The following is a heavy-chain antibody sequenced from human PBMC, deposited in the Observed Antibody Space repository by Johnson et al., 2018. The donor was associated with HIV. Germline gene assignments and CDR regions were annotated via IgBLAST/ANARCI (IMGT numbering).Heavy chain of an antibody. CDR3: AKEGLCSGGSCYSWAFDI. CDR2: ISGSGGST. CDR1: GFTFDSYA. D-gene: IGHD2-15*01. J-gene: IGHJ3*02. Sequence: VQVVESGGGLVQPGGSLRLSCAASGFTFDSYAMTWVRQAPGKGLEWVSAISGSGGSTYYADSVKGRFTISRDNSKNTVYLQMNSLRADDTAVYYCAKEGLCSGGSCYSWAFDIWGQGTMVTVSS. V-gene: IGHV3-23*04.